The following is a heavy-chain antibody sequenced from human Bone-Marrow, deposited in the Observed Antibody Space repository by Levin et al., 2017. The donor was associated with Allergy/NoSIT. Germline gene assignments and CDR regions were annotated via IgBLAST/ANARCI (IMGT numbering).Heavy chain of an antibody. CDR1: GFTFSNHA. Sequence: GGSLRLSCAASGFTFSNHAMHWVRQAPGKGPEWVAVISYEGSNKYYADSVKGRFTISRDNTENTLYLQMNALRPEDTAVYYCARTAIEVLPAIQFYYYYGLDDWGQGTTVTVSS. J-gene: IGHJ6*02. CDR3: ARTAIEVLPAIQFYYYYGLDD. CDR2: ISYEGSNK. D-gene: IGHD3-10*01. V-gene: IGHV3-30*04.